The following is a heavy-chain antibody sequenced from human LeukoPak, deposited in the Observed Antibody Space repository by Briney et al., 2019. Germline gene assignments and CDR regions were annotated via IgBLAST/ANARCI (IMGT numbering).Heavy chain of an antibody. CDR1: GGTFSSYA. CDR3: ARPYDSRGYTYGVDV. J-gene: IGHJ6*02. D-gene: IGHD3-22*01. CDR2: IIPIFGTA. V-gene: IGHV1-69*13. Sequence: GASVKVSCKASGGTFSSYAISWVRQAPGQGLEWMGGIIPIFGTANYAQKFQGRVTITADEPTSTAYMELSSLRSEDTAVYYCARPYDSRGYTYGVDVWGQGTTVTVSS.